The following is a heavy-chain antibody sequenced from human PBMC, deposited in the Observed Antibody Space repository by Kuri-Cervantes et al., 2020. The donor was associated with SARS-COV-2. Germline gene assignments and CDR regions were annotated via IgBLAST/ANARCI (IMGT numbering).Heavy chain of an antibody. D-gene: IGHD6-19*01. J-gene: IGHJ4*02. Sequence: SVKVSCKASGCTFSSYTISWVRQAPGQGLEWMGGIIPILGIANYAQKFQGRVTITADKSTSTAYMELSSLRSEETAVYYCASGAVADLFDYWGQGTLVTVSS. CDR1: GCTFSSYT. CDR3: ASGAVADLFDY. CDR2: IIPILGIA. V-gene: IGHV1-69*10.